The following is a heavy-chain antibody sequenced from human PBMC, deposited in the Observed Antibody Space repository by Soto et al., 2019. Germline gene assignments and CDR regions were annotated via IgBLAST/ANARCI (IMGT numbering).Heavy chain of an antibody. D-gene: IGHD3-22*01. CDR2: INPNSGGT. J-gene: IGHJ4*02. CDR1: GYTFTGYY. CDR3: ARGGGLYDSSGYYWVFDY. Sequence: QVQLVQSGAEVKKPGASVKVSCKASGYTFTGYYMHWVLQAPGQGLEGMGWINPNSGGTNYAQKFQGWVTMTRDTSISTAYTELSRLRSDDTAVYYCARGGGLYDSSGYYWVFDYWGQGTLVTVSS. V-gene: IGHV1-2*04.